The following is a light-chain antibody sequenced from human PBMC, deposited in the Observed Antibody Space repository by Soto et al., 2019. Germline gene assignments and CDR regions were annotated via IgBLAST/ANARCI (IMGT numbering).Light chain of an antibody. CDR1: SSDIGRYNY. CDR2: VVS. CDR3: SSYTSGSTLLV. J-gene: IGLJ2*01. V-gene: IGLV2-14*01. Sequence: QSVLTQPASVSGSPGQSITISCTGTSSDIGRYNYVSWYQQHPGRAPRLMIYVVSSRPSGVSDRFSGSKSGNTASLTISGLQAEDEADYYCSSYTSGSTLLVFGGGTKLTVL.